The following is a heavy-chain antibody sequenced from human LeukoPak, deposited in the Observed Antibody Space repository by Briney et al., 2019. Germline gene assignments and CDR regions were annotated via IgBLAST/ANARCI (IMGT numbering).Heavy chain of an antibody. V-gene: IGHV4-4*07. CDR2: IYTSGST. D-gene: IGHD2-2*02. J-gene: IGHJ4*02. Sequence: PSETLSLTCTVSGGPISSYYWSWIRQPAGKGLEWIGRIYTSGSTNYNPPLKSRVTMSVDTSKNQFSLKLSSVTAADTAVYYCARDCSSTSCYTDYWGQGTLVTVSS. CDR3: ARDCSSTSCYTDY. CDR1: GGPISSYY.